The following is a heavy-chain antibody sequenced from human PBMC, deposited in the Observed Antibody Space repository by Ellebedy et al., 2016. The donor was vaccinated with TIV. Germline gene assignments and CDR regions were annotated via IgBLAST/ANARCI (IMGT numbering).Heavy chain of an antibody. J-gene: IGHJ4*03. CDR3: ARVRFGDTAVDY. CDR2: IGTAGYT. D-gene: IGHD2-21*01. CDR1: GFTFSSYD. Sequence: GESLKISCAASGFTFSSYDMHWVRQGTGKGLEWVSAIGTAGYTYYPGSVKGRFTISSENAKNSLYLQITSLRAEDTAVYYCARVRFGDTAVDYWGQGTLVTVSS. V-gene: IGHV3-13*01.